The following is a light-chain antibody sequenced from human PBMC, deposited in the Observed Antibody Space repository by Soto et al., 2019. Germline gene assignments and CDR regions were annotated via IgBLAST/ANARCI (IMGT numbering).Light chain of an antibody. CDR1: STDVGGYNY. J-gene: IGLJ1*01. CDR3: CSYAGNNILYV. Sequence: QSAPTQPPSASGSAGQSVTISCTGTSTDVGGYNYVSWYQQHPGKAPKLMIYEGSKRPSGVPDRFSGSKSGNTASLTVSGLQAEDEADYYCCSYAGNNILYVFGTGTKVTVL. V-gene: IGLV2-8*01. CDR2: EGS.